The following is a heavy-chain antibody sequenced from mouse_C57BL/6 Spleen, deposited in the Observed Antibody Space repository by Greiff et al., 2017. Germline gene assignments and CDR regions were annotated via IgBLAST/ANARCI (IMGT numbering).Heavy chain of an antibody. CDR2: IDPSDSYT. CDR1: GYTFTSYW. D-gene: IGHD1-1*01. Sequence: QVQLQQPGAELVMPGASVKLSCKASGYTFTSYWMHWVKQRPGQGLEWIGEIDPSDSYTNYNQKFKGKSTLTVDKSSSTAYMQLSSLTSEDSAVYYCARSDYYGSSYDAMDYWGQGTSVTVSS. J-gene: IGHJ4*01. CDR3: ARSDYYGSSYDAMDY. V-gene: IGHV1-69*01.